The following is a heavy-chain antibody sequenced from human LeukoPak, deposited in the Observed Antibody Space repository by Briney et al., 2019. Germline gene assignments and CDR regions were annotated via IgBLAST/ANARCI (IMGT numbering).Heavy chain of an antibody. J-gene: IGHJ4*02. Sequence: SETLSLTCTVSGGSISNFYWSWIRQPPGKGLEWIGSIYYSGSTYYNPSLKSRVTISVDTSKNQFSLKLSSVTAADTAVYYCARDWRYGYGYWDYFDYWGQGTLVTVSS. CDR2: IYYSGST. V-gene: IGHV4-39*07. CDR3: ARDWRYGYGYWDYFDY. CDR1: GGSISNFY. D-gene: IGHD5-18*01.